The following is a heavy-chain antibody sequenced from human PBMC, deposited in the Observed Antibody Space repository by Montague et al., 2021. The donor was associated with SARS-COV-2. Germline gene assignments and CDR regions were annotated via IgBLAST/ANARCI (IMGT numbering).Heavy chain of an antibody. Sequence: SETLSLTCTVSGGSIGSSTYYWGWIRQPPGKGLEWIGNIYYSGAISYTPSLSSRVTISVDTSKSQFSLKLRSVTAADTAVYFCARVGRKQNYYFDVWGQGTTVTVSS. J-gene: IGHJ6*03. V-gene: IGHV4-39*01. CDR2: IYYSGAI. CDR1: GGSIGSSTYY. D-gene: IGHD1-14*01. CDR3: ARVGRKQNYYFDV.